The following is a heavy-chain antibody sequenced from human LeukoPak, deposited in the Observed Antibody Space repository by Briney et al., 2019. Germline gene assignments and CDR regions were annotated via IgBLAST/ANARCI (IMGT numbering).Heavy chain of an antibody. CDR1: GGSFSGYY. Sequence: SETLSLTCAVYGGSFSGYYWSWIRQPPGKGLEWIGEINHSGSTNYNLSLKSRVTISVDTSKNQFSLKLSSVTAADTAVYYCARGREAQLEYYYDYWGQGTLVTVSS. CDR2: INHSGST. J-gene: IGHJ4*02. V-gene: IGHV4-34*01. CDR3: ARGREAQLEYYYDY. D-gene: IGHD6-6*01.